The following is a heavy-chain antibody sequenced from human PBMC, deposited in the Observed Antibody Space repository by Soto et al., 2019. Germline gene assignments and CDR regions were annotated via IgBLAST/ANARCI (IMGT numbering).Heavy chain of an antibody. Sequence: QVQLQESGPGLVKPSQTLSLTCTVSGGSISSGDYYWSWIRQPPGKGLEWIGYISYMGSTYYNPSLTIRVTISVDTSKNQFSLKLSSVTAADTAVYYCARAVYSSFPRYYYYGIDVWGQGTTVTVSS. D-gene: IGHD4-4*01. CDR2: ISYMGST. CDR1: GGSISSGDYY. J-gene: IGHJ6*02. V-gene: IGHV4-30-4*01. CDR3: ARAVYSSFPRYYYYGIDV.